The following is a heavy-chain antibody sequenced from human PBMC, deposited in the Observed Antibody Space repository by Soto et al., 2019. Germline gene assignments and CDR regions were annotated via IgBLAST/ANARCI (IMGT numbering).Heavy chain of an antibody. CDR1: GYTFTGYY. D-gene: IGHD2-2*02. V-gene: IGHV1-2*04. Sequence: ASVKVSCKASGYTFTGYYMHWVRQAPGPGLEWMGWINPNSGGTNYAQKFQGWVTMTRDTSISTAYMVLSRLRSDDTAVYYCARGSGRVVVPAAIREFDYWGQGTLVTVSS. CDR2: INPNSGGT. CDR3: ARGSGRVVVPAAIREFDY. J-gene: IGHJ4*02.